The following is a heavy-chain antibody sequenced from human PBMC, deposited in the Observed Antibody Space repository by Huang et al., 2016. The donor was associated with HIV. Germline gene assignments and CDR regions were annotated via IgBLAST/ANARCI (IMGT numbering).Heavy chain of an antibody. Sequence: EVQLVESGGGLGQPGGSRRLSGAAYGFTCINSNMNRVRQTPGQGLECLSYIVSSSNLIYYADSVKGRFTISRDNAQSTLYFQLNGRRAEDTAVYYCAKASAMEQQVVGAWFWGQGTLVTVSS. V-gene: IGHV3-48*01. CDR3: AKASAMEQQVVGAWF. CDR1: GFTCINSN. J-gene: IGHJ4*02. D-gene: IGHD2-15*01. CDR2: IVSSSNLI.